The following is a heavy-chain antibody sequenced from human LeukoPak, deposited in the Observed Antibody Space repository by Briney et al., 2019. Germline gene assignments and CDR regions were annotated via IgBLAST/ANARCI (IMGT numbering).Heavy chain of an antibody. CDR3: ARSPRWLQGVFDY. D-gene: IGHD5-24*01. CDR2: INSDGSST. V-gene: IGHV3-74*01. CDR1: GFTFSSYW. Sequence: GGSLRLSCAASGFTFSSYWMHWGRHAPRKRLVWVSRINSDGSSTNYEASVKGRFTISRDNAKNTLYLQMNSLRAEDTAVYYCARSPRWLQGVFDYWGQGTLVTVSS. J-gene: IGHJ4*02.